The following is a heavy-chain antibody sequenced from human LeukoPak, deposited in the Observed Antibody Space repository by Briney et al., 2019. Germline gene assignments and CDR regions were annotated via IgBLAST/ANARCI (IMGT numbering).Heavy chain of an antibody. D-gene: IGHD5-12*01. Sequence: SQTLSLTRTVSGGSISSGGYYWSWIRQHPGTGLEWIGYIYYSGSTYYNPSLKSRVTISVDTSKNQFSLKLSSVTAADTAVYYCARDNHGYSGYVLDYWGQGTLVTVSS. CDR2: IYYSGST. J-gene: IGHJ4*02. CDR3: ARDNHGYSGYVLDY. V-gene: IGHV4-31*03. CDR1: GGSISSGGYY.